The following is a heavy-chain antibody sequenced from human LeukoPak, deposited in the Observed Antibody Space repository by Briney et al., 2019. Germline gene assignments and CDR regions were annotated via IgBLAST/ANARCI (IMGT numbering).Heavy chain of an antibody. CDR1: GYTFTGYY. CDR3: ARVIGSGVWPDAFDI. Sequence: GASVKVSCKASGYTFTGYYMHWVRQAPGQGLEWMGWINPNSGGTNYAQKFQGRVTMTRDTSISTAYMELSRLRSDDTAVYYCARVIGSGVWPDAFDIWGQGTMVTVSS. V-gene: IGHV1-2*02. D-gene: IGHD2/OR15-2a*01. CDR2: INPNSGGT. J-gene: IGHJ3*02.